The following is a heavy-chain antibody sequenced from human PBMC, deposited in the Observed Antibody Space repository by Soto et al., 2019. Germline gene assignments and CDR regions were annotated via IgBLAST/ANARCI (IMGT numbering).Heavy chain of an antibody. J-gene: IGHJ5*02. CDR3: ASGVDVLLWFGELLYGWFDP. Sequence: PSETLSLTCTVSGGSISSSSYYWGWIRQPPGKGLEWIGSIYYSGSTYYNPSLKSRVTISVDTSKNQFSLKLSSVTAADTAVYYCASGVDVLLWFGELLYGWFDPWGQGTLVTV. CDR2: IYYSGST. V-gene: IGHV4-39*01. CDR1: GGSISSSSYY. D-gene: IGHD3-10*01.